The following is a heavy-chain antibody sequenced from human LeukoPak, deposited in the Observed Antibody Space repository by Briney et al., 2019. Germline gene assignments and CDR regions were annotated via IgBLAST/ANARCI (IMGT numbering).Heavy chain of an antibody. Sequence: KASETLSLTCTVSGDSISGSSYYWGWIRQPPGKGLEWIGSIYHSGSTYYNPSLKSRVTISVDTSKNQFSLKLSSVTAADTAVYYCARVNWDPLDAFDIWGQGTMVTVSS. CDR1: GDSISGSSYY. D-gene: IGHD7-27*01. CDR2: IYHSGST. CDR3: ARVNWDPLDAFDI. V-gene: IGHV4-39*07. J-gene: IGHJ3*02.